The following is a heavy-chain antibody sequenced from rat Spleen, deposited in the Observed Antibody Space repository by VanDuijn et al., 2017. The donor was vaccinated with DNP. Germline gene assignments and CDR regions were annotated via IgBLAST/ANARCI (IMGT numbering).Heavy chain of an antibody. Sequence: EVQLVESGGGLVQPGRSLKLSCAASGFTFSDYNMAWVRQAPKKGLEWVATINYDGSSTSYRDSVKGRFTISRDNAKNTLYLQMNSLRSEDMATYYCARWNSGHFDYWGQGVMVPVSS. V-gene: IGHV5-7*01. CDR1: GFTFSDYN. J-gene: IGHJ2*01. D-gene: IGHD4-3*01. CDR3: ARWNSGHFDY. CDR2: INYDGSST.